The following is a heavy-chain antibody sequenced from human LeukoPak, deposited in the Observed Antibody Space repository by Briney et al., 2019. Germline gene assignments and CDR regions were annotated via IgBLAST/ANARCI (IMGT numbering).Heavy chain of an antibody. Sequence: GGSLRLSCAASGFTVSSNYMSWVRQAPGKGLEWVSVIYSGGSTYYADSVKGRFTISRDNSKNTLFLQMNSLRAEDTAVYYCAKADEYYYYYYYLDVWGKGTPVTVSS. D-gene: IGHD5-24*01. CDR3: AKADEYYYYYYYLDV. CDR1: GFTVSSNY. V-gene: IGHV3-53*01. CDR2: IYSGGST. J-gene: IGHJ6*03.